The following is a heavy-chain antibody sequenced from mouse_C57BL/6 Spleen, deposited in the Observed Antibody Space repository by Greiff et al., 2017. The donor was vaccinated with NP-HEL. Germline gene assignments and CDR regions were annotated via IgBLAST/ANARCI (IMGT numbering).Heavy chain of an antibody. CDR3: ARFYDYDGYAMDY. CDR2: ISYDGSN. J-gene: IGHJ4*01. Sequence: EVQLVESGPGLVKPSQSLSLTCSVTGYSITSGYYWNWIRQFPGNKLEWKGYISYDGSNNYNPSLKNLISITRDTSKNQFFLKLNSVTTEDTATYYCARFYDYDGYAMDYWGQGTSVTVSS. CDR1: GYSITSGYY. V-gene: IGHV3-6*01. D-gene: IGHD2-4*01.